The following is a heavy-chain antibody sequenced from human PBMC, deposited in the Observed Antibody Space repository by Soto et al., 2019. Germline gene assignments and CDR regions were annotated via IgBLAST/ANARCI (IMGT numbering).Heavy chain of an antibody. CDR3: ATNRHHSTSYYTHFAY. V-gene: IGHV3-48*02. CDR1: GFTCGDYS. Sequence: GRPLRLSCTASGFTCGDYSRNWVRQAPGKGLEWVSYISSSSSTIYYADYVKGRFTISRDNAKNSLYLQMNSLRDEDTAVYYCATNRHHSTSYYTHFAYWGQGTLVTGSS. CDR2: ISSSSSTI. J-gene: IGHJ4*02. D-gene: IGHD3-22*01.